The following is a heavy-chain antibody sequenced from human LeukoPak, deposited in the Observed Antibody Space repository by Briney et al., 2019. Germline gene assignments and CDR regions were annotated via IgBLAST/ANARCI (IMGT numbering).Heavy chain of an antibody. J-gene: IGHJ4*02. D-gene: IGHD3-10*01. CDR1: GDSMSSYY. CDR2: ISYSGST. Sequence: SETLSLTCTVPGDSMSSYYWTRIRQPPGKELEWIGSISYSGSTNYNPSLKSRVTMSVDTSKNQFSLKLNSVTAADTAVYYCARSGLVRGVSTWRQGTLVTVSS. CDR3: ARSGLVRGVST. V-gene: IGHV4-59*01.